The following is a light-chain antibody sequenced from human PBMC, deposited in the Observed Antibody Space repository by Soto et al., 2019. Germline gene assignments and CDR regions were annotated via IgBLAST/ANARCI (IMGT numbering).Light chain of an antibody. CDR3: CSYAGSSTSL. CDR1: SSDVGSYNL. V-gene: IGLV2-23*01. Sequence: QSALTQPASVSGSSGQSITISCTGASSDVGSYNLVSWYQQHPGKAPKLMIYEGSKRPSGVSNRFSGSKSGNTASLTISGLQAEDEADYYCCSYAGSSTSLFCGGIKLTVL. CDR2: EGS. J-gene: IGLJ2*01.